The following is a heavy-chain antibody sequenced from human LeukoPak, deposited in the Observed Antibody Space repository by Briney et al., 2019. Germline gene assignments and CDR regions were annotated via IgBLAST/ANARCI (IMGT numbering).Heavy chain of an antibody. CDR2: IAGKTHNV. Sequence: GRSLRRSCVASGFAFDDFGMHWVRRAPGKGLVWVSGIAGKTHNVDYADSVKGRFTISRDNAKKSLYLHMTRLTIEDTALYYCAKEALGVAGGVFDPWGQGTLVTVSA. CDR1: GFAFDDFG. V-gene: IGHV3-9*01. J-gene: IGHJ5*02. D-gene: IGHD6-19*01. CDR3: AKEALGVAGGVFDP.